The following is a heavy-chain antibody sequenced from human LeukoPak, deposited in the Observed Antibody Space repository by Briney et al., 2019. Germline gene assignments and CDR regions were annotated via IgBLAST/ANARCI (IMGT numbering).Heavy chain of an antibody. V-gene: IGHV4-39*01. CDR3: ARGPVEMATISRYFDY. Sequence: SETLSLTCTVSGGSISSSSYYWGWIRQPPGKGLEWIGSIYYSGSTCYNPSLKSRVTISVDTSKNQFSLKLSSVTAADTAVYYCARGPVEMATISRYFDYWGQGTLVTVSS. CDR2: IYYSGST. D-gene: IGHD5-24*01. CDR1: GGSISSSSYY. J-gene: IGHJ4*02.